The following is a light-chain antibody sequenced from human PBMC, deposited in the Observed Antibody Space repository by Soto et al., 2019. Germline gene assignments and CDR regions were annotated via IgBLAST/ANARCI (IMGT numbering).Light chain of an antibody. J-gene: IGLJ1*01. CDR2: DVS. Sequence: SVLTQPASVSGSPGQSITIFCTGTSSDVGGYNYVSWYQQHPGKAPKLMIYDVSNRPSGVSNRFSGSKSGNTASLTISGLQAEDEADYYCSSYTSSSTLYVFGTGTKVTVL. CDR3: SSYTSSSTLYV. V-gene: IGLV2-14*01. CDR1: SSDVGGYNY.